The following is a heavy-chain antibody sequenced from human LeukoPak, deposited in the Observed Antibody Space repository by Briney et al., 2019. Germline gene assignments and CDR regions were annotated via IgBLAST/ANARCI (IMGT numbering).Heavy chain of an antibody. J-gene: IGHJ3*02. CDR2: ISGSGGST. CDR1: GFTFSSYG. CDR3: ARAMTNSPLNAFDI. D-gene: IGHD2-8*01. Sequence: PGGTLRLSCAASGFTFSSYGMSWVRQAPGKGLEWVSAISGSGGSTYYADSVKGRFTISRDNAKNSLYLQMNSLRAEDTAVYYCARAMTNSPLNAFDIWGQGTMVTVSS. V-gene: IGHV3-23*01.